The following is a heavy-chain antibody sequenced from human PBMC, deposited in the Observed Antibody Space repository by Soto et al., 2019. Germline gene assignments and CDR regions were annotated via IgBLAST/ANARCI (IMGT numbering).Heavy chain of an antibody. Sequence: ASVKVSCKASGYTFTTYGISWVRQAPGQGLEWMGWISAYNGNTNYAQKLQGRVTMTTDTSTSTAYMELRSLRSDDTAVYYCASWGYSTRDFDYWGQGTQVTVSS. V-gene: IGHV1-18*01. CDR3: ASWGYSTRDFDY. J-gene: IGHJ4*02. CDR2: ISAYNGNT. D-gene: IGHD6-13*01. CDR1: GYTFTTYG.